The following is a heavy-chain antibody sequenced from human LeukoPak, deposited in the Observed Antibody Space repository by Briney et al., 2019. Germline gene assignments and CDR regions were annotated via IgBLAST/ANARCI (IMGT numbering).Heavy chain of an antibody. V-gene: IGHV3-23*01. CDR1: GFTFSSYA. CDR3: AIRGLNYDILTGAFDI. J-gene: IGHJ3*02. D-gene: IGHD3-9*01. Sequence: GGSLRLSCAASGFTFSSYAMSWARQASGKGPQWVSAISGSGGITYYADSVKGRFTISRDNSKNTLYLQMNSLRAEDTAVYYCAIRGLNYDILTGAFDIWGQGAMVTVSS. CDR2: ISGSGGIT.